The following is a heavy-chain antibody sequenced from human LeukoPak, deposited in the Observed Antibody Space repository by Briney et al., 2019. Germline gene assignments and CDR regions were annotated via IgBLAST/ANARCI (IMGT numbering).Heavy chain of an antibody. J-gene: IGHJ6*02. CDR2: IKNDETEV. CDR3: ARSWLIVGATPPTDV. CDR1: GFTFSNYW. Sequence: GSLRLSCGASGFTFSNYWMTWIRQTPEKGLEWVASIKNDETEVHYVDSMKGRFTISRDNAKNSLYLQRNSLRAEDTAVYYCARSWLIVGATPPTDVWGQGTTVSVSS. D-gene: IGHD1-26*01. V-gene: IGHV3-7*01.